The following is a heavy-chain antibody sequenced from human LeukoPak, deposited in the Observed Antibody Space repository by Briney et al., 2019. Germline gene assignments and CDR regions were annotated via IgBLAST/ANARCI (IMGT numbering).Heavy chain of an antibody. J-gene: IGHJ4*02. CDR3: ARVGNYDYVWGSYDGTLYFDY. Sequence: SETLSLTCAVYGGYISGYYWSWIRQPPGKGLEWIGEINHSGSTNYKSSLKSRVTMSVDTSKNQFSLKLSSVTAADTAVYYCARVGNYDYVWGSYDGTLYFDYWGQGTLVTVSS. V-gene: IGHV4-34*01. CDR2: INHSGST. D-gene: IGHD3-16*01. CDR1: GGYISGYY.